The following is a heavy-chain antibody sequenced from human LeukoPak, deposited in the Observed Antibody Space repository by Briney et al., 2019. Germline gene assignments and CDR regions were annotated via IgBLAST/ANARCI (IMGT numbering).Heavy chain of an antibody. CDR3: ARDIPSGILVVAATSDY. V-gene: IGHV3-21*01. CDR2: VSSSSSYI. Sequence: GGSLRLSCAASGFIFSDYGMSWVRQAPGKGLEWVSSVSSSSSYIYYADSVKGRFTISRDNAKNSLYLQMNSLRAEDTAVYYCARDIPSGILVVAATSDYWGQGTLVTVSS. CDR1: GFIFSDYG. J-gene: IGHJ4*02. D-gene: IGHD2-15*01.